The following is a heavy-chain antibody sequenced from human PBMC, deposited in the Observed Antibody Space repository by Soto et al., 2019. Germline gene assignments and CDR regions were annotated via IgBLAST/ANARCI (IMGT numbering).Heavy chain of an antibody. CDR1: GGSVSSGSYY. CDR3: ARQFAWGTVAFDI. Sequence: PSQTLSLTCTVSGGSVSSGSYYWSWIRQPPGKGLEWIGYIYYSGSTNYNPSLKSRVTISVDTSKNQFSLKLSSVTAADTAVYYCARQFAWGTVAFDIWGQGTMVTVSS. CDR2: IYYSGST. V-gene: IGHV4-61*01. D-gene: IGHD3-16*01. J-gene: IGHJ3*02.